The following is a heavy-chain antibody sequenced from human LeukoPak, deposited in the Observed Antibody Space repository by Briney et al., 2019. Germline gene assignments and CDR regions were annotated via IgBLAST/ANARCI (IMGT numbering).Heavy chain of an antibody. CDR1: GGSISSYY. J-gene: IGHJ5*02. CDR3: ARVYSWCEFSGWFDP. CDR2: IYYSGST. D-gene: IGHD6-13*01. Sequence: SETLSLTCTVSGGSISSYYWSWIRQPPGKGLEWIGYIYYSGSTNYNPSLKSRVTISVDTSKNQFSLKLSSVTAADTAVYYCARVYSWCEFSGWFDPWGQGTLVTVSS. V-gene: IGHV4-59*01.